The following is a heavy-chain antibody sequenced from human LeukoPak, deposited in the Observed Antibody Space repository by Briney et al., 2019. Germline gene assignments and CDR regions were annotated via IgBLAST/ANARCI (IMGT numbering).Heavy chain of an antibody. Sequence: ASVKVSCKASGYTFTSYGINWVRQAPGQGLEWMGWISVYNGNTLYAQRLQGRVTMTTDTSTSTAYMDLRSLRSEDTAVYYCARDRRVGATHNWFDPWGQGTLVTVSS. J-gene: IGHJ5*02. CDR3: ARDRRVGATHNWFDP. CDR1: GYTFTSYG. D-gene: IGHD1-26*01. CDR2: ISVYNGNT. V-gene: IGHV1-18*01.